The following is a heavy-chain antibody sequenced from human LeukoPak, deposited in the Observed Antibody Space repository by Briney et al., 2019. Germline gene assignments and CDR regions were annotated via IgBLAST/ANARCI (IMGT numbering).Heavy chain of an antibody. CDR3: ARGGHDGTYYLSY. V-gene: IGHV3-48*03. CDR1: GFTFSSYE. CDR2: ISSSGSYI. J-gene: IGHJ4*02. Sequence: GGSLRLSCAASGFTFSSYEMNWVRQAPGKGLEWVSYISSSGSYIYYADSVKGRFTVSRDNAKNSLFLQMNSLRAEDTAVYYCARGGHDGTYYLSYWGQGTLVTVSS. D-gene: IGHD1-26*01.